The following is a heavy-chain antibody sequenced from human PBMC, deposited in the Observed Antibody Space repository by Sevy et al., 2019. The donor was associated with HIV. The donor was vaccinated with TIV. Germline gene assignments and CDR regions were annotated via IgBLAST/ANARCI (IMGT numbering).Heavy chain of an antibody. D-gene: IGHD3-22*01. Sequence: GGSLRLSCAASGFTFSSYWMSWVRQAPGKGLEWVANIKQDGSEKYYVDSVKGRFTISRENAKNSLYLQMNSLRAEDMAVYYCARDPSYYDSSGYYNGYFDYWGQGTLVTVSS. CDR1: GFTFSSYW. CDR3: ARDPSYYDSSGYYNGYFDY. CDR2: IKQDGSEK. V-gene: IGHV3-7*01. J-gene: IGHJ4*02.